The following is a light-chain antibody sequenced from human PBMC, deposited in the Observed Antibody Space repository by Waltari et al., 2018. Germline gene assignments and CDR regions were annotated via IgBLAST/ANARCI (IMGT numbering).Light chain of an antibody. CDR2: DAS. J-gene: IGKJ5*01. Sequence: EIVLTQSQANLSLSPGDRATLSCRASQSVSSYLAWYQQKPGQAPRLLIYDASNRATGIPARFSGSGSGTDFTLTISSLEPEDFAVYYCQQRSNWPAFGQGTRLEIK. CDR1: QSVSSY. V-gene: IGKV3-11*01. CDR3: QQRSNWPA.